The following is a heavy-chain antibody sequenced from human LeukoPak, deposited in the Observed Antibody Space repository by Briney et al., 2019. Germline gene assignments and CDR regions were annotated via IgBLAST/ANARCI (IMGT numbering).Heavy chain of an antibody. V-gene: IGHV3-30*03. CDR3: ARAYYYDSSGYDGGY. CDR2: ISYDGSNK. J-gene: IGHJ4*02. Sequence: GRSLRLSCAASGFTFNSYGMHWVRQAPGKGLEWVAVISYDGSNKYYADSVKGRFTISRDNAKNSLYLQMNSLRAEDTAVYYCARAYYYDSSGYDGGYWGQGTLVTVSS. CDR1: GFTFNSYG. D-gene: IGHD3-22*01.